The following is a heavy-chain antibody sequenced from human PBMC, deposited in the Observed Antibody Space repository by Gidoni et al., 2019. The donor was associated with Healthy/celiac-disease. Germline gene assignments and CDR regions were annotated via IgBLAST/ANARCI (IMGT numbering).Heavy chain of an antibody. CDR3: ARSGRTFDY. J-gene: IGHJ4*02. V-gene: IGHV3-21*01. Sequence: LEWVSSIISSSSYIYYADSVKGRFTISRDNAKNSLYLQMNNMRAEDTAVYYCARSGRTFDYWGQGTLVTVSS. D-gene: IGHD2-15*01. CDR2: IISSSSYI.